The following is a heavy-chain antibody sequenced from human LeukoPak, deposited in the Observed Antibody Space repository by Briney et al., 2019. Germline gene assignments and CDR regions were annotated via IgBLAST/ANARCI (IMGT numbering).Heavy chain of an antibody. Sequence: KPSETLSLTCTVSGGSISSHYWSWIRQPPGKGLEWIGYIYYSGSTNYNPSLKSRVTIPVDTSKNQFSLKLSSVTAADTAVYYCARQQQLAYMDVWGKGTTVTVSS. V-gene: IGHV4-59*11. CDR2: IYYSGST. D-gene: IGHD6-13*01. CDR1: GGSISSHY. CDR3: ARQQQLAYMDV. J-gene: IGHJ6*03.